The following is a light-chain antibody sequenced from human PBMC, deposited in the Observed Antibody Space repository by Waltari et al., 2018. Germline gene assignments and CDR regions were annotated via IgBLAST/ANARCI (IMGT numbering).Light chain of an antibody. Sequence: DIQMTQSPSSLSASVGDRVTITCRASQSISSYLNWYQQKPGKAPKLLIYAASSLQSGVPSRCSGSGSGTDFTLTIISLQPEDVATYYWHQSYSTLSFGPGTKVDIK. CDR3: HQSYSTLS. CDR1: QSISSY. CDR2: AAS. J-gene: IGKJ3*01. V-gene: IGKV1-39*01.